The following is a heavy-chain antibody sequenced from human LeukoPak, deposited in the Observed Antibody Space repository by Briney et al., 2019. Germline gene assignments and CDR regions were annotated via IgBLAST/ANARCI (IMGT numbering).Heavy chain of an antibody. V-gene: IGHV1-2*02. CDR3: ARMGRSSGYSNAFDI. D-gene: IGHD3-22*01. CDR2: INPNSGGT. Sequence: ASVKVSCKASGYTFTGYHIHWVRQAPGQGLEWMGWINPNSGGTNYAQKFQGRVTMTRDTSISTAYMELSRLRSDDTAVYYCARMGRSSGYSNAFDIWGQGTMVTVSS. CDR1: GYTFTGYH. J-gene: IGHJ3*02.